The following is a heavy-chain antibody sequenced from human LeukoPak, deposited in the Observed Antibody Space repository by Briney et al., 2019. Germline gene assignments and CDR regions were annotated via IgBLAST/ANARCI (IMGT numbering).Heavy chain of an antibody. D-gene: IGHD3-22*01. CDR1: GGSISSSSYY. V-gene: IGHV4-39*01. CDR3: ARHKWDSSGYYYLWYFDL. CDR2: IYYSGST. J-gene: IGHJ2*01. Sequence: PSETLSLTCTVSGGSISSSSYYWGWIRQPPGKGLEWIGSIYYSGSTYYNLSLKSRVTISVDTSKNQFSLKLSSVTAADTAVYYCARHKWDSSGYYYLWYFDLWGRGTLVTVSS.